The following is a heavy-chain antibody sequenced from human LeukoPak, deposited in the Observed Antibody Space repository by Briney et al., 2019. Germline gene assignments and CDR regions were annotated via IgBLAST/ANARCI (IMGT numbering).Heavy chain of an antibody. V-gene: IGHV1-8*02. CDR2: MNPNSGNT. CDR1: GGTFSSYA. Sequence: ASVKVSCKASGGTFSSYAISWVRQATGQGLEWMGWMNPNSGNTGYAQKFQGRVTMTRNTSISTAYMELSSLRSEDTAVYYCARGRGPGIRVGSDPWGQGTLVTVSS. J-gene: IGHJ5*02. D-gene: IGHD1-14*01. CDR3: ARGRGPGIRVGSDP.